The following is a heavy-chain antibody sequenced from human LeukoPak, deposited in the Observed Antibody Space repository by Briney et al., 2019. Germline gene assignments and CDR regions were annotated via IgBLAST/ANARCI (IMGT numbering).Heavy chain of an antibody. J-gene: IGHJ4*02. Sequence: GSLRLSCAASGFTFSSYWMSLVRQAPGKGLEWVANIKQDGSEKYYVDSVKGRFTISRDNAKNSLYLQMNSLRAEDTAVYYCARDPSINYYDSSGSDYWGQGTLVTVSS. CDR1: GFTFSSYW. CDR2: IKQDGSEK. V-gene: IGHV3-7*01. CDR3: ARDPSINYYDSSGSDY. D-gene: IGHD3-22*01.